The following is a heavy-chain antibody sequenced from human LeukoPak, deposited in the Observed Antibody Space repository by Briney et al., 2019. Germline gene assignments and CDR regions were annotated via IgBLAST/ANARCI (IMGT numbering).Heavy chain of an antibody. CDR1: GFTFDDYA. D-gene: IGHD6-13*01. Sequence: QAGGSLRLSCAASGFTFDDYAMHWVRQAPGKGLEWVSGISWNSGSIGYADSVKGRFTISRDNAKNSLYLQMNSLRAEGTALYYCAKGPSIAAAGNGYFQHWGQGTLVTVSS. V-gene: IGHV3-9*01. CDR3: AKGPSIAAAGNGYFQH. J-gene: IGHJ1*01. CDR2: ISWNSGSI.